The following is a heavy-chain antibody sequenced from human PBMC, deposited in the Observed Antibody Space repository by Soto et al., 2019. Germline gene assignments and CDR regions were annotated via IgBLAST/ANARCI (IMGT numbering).Heavy chain of an antibody. CDR2: ISGSGGST. CDR1: GFTFSSYA. Sequence: GGFLRLSCAASGFTFSSYAMSWVRQAPGKGLEWVSAISGSGGSTYYADSVKGRFTISRDNSKNTLYLQMNSLRAEDTAVYYCAKGSNIGGVSWFDPWGQGTLVTVSS. J-gene: IGHJ5*02. CDR3: AKGSNIGGVSWFDP. D-gene: IGHD2-8*02. V-gene: IGHV3-23*01.